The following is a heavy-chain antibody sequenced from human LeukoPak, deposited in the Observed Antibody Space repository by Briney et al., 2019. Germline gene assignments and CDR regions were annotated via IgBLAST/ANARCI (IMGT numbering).Heavy chain of an antibody. Sequence: GGSLRLSCAASGFSFSSYAMSWVRQAPVKGLEWVSTISGSGGSTYYADSVKGRFTISRDNSKNTLYLQMNSLRAEDTALYYCAKDHVAAGSSYWGQGTLVTVSS. J-gene: IGHJ4*02. D-gene: IGHD6-13*01. V-gene: IGHV3-23*01. CDR2: ISGSGGST. CDR3: AKDHVAAGSSY. CDR1: GFSFSSYA.